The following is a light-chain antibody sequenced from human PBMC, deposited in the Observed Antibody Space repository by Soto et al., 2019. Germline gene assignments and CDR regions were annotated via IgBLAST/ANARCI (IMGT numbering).Light chain of an antibody. J-gene: IGKJ4*01. CDR1: QSVSSN. CDR2: GTS. V-gene: IGKV3-15*01. Sequence: EIVMTQSPATLSVSPGERATLSCRASQSVSSNLAWYQQKPGQSPRLLIYGTSTRATGIPARFSGSGSGTEFTLTISSLQSEDFATYYCQQLSTYPLTFGGGTKVDIK. CDR3: QQLSTYPLT.